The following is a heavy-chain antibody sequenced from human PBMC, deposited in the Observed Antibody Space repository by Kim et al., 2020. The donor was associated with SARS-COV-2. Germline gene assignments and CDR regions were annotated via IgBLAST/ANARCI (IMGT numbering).Heavy chain of an antibody. V-gene: IGHV4-39*01. CDR3: ARVVPEPYGEFDP. CDR2: IYYSGST. J-gene: IGHJ5*02. D-gene: IGHD2-2*01. CDR1: GGSISSSSYY. Sequence: SETLSLTCTVSGGSISSSSYYWGWIRQPPGKGLEWIGSIYYSGSTYYNPSLKSRVTISVDTSKNQFSLKLSSVTAADTAVYYCARVVPEPYGEFDPWGQGTLVTVSS.